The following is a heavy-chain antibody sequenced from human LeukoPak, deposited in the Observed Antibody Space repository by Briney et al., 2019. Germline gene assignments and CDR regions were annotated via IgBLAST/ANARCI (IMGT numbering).Heavy chain of an antibody. CDR3: VKEGDSSFYGSGSYYYFDY. D-gene: IGHD3-10*01. V-gene: IGHV3-74*03. J-gene: IGHJ4*02. Sequence: PGGSLRLSCAASGFTFSRYWMHWVRQAPGKGLMWVSRISPDGSTTLYADFVKGRFTISRDNAKNTSYLQMNSLGAEDTAVYYCVKEGDSSFYGSGSYYYFDYWGQGTLVTVSS. CDR2: ISPDGSTT. CDR1: GFTFSRYW.